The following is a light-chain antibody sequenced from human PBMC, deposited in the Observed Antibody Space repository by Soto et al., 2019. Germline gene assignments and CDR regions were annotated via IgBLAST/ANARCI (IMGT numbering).Light chain of an antibody. CDR1: QSVSSSY. Sequence: IVMTQSPGTLSLSPGERATLSCRASQSVSSSYLAWYQQKPGQAPRLLIYGASSRATGIPDRFSGSGSGTDFTLTISRLEPEDFAVYYCQQHETFCQGTKVDIK. CDR3: QQHET. J-gene: IGKJ1*01. CDR2: GAS. V-gene: IGKV3-20*01.